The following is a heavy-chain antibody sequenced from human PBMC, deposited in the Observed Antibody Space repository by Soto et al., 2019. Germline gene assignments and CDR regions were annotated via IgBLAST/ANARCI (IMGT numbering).Heavy chain of an antibody. D-gene: IGHD6-13*01. CDR1: GFSLSTSGMS. CDR2: IDWDDDK. V-gene: IGHV2-70*01. Sequence: SGPTLVHPTQTLTLTCTFSGFSLSTSGMSVSWIREPPGKALEWLALIDWDDDKYYSTSLKTRLTISKDTSKIQVVLTMTNMDPVDIDTYYCARMGEQLGHGMDVWGQGTTVTVSS. CDR3: ARMGEQLGHGMDV. J-gene: IGHJ6*02.